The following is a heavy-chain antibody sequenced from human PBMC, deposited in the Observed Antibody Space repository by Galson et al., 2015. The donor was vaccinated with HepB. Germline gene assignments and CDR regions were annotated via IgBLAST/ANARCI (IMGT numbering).Heavy chain of an antibody. CDR3: ARAIRGVPTPSRFDY. CDR2: INHSGST. D-gene: IGHD3-10*01. J-gene: IGHJ4*02. V-gene: IGHV4-34*01. Sequence: SLTCAVYGGSFSGYYWSWIRQPPGKGLEWIGEINHSGSTNYNPSLKSRATISVDTSKTQFSLKLSSVTAADTAVYYCARAIRGVPTPSRFDYWGQGTLVTVSS. CDR1: GGSFSGYY.